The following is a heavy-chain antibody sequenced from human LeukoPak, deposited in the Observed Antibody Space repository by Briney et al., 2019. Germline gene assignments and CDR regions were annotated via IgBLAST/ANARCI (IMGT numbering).Heavy chain of an antibody. CDR1: GFTFSSYA. V-gene: IGHV3-23*01. J-gene: IGHJ4*02. Sequence: VGSLRLSCAASGFTFSSYAMSWVRQAPGKGLEWVSAISGSGGSTYYADSVKGRFTISRDNSKNTLYLQMNSLRAEDTAVYYCAKDLTWIQLWLPFDYWGRGTLVTVSS. CDR2: ISGSGGST. D-gene: IGHD5-18*01. CDR3: AKDLTWIQLWLPFDY.